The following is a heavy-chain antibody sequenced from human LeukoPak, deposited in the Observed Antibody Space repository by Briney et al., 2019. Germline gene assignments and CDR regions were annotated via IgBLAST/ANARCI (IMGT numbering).Heavy chain of an antibody. Sequence: MSSETLSLTCTVSGGSANSGSYYWNWIRQPPGKGLEWIGYIYYSGSTNYNPSLKSRVTISVDTSKNQFSLKLSSVTAADTAVCYCARAAYSGSYHSDYWGQGTLVTVSS. V-gene: IGHV4-61*01. J-gene: IGHJ4*02. CDR2: IYYSGST. CDR1: GGSANSGSYY. D-gene: IGHD1-26*01. CDR3: ARAAYSGSYHSDY.